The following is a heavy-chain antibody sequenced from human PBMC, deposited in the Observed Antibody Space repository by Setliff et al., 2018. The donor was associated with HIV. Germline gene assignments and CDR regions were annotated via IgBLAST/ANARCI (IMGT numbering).Heavy chain of an antibody. J-gene: IGHJ3*02. CDR2: INAGNGNT. CDR1: GYTFSRYA. CDR3: ARVKNIGVVVLDSFDI. D-gene: IGHD2-15*01. Sequence: GASVKVSCKASGYTFSRYAMHWVRQAPGQRREWMGWINAGNGNTKYSQKFQGRVSIARDTSASTAYMELSSLRSEDTAVYYCARVKNIGVVVLDSFDIWGQGTVVTVSS. V-gene: IGHV1-3*01.